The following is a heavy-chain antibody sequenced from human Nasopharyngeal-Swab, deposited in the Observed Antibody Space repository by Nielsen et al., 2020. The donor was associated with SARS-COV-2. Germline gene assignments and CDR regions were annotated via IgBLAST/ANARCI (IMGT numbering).Heavy chain of an antibody. Sequence: SETLSLTCTVSGGSIRDYYWSWIRQPPGKGLEWIGYIYDNGSTKYNPSVKSRVTISIDTSKNQFSLNLNSVTAADTAVYYCAKDSGQELAELDSWGQGTLVTVSS. V-gene: IGHV4-59*12. CDR1: GGSIRDYY. CDR3: AKDSGQELAELDS. D-gene: IGHD6-13*01. CDR2: IYDNGST. J-gene: IGHJ4*02.